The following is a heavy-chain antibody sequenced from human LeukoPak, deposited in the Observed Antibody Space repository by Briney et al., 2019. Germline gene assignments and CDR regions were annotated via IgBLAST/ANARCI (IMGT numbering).Heavy chain of an antibody. J-gene: IGHJ4*02. D-gene: IGHD6-19*01. Sequence: ASVKVSCKASGYTFTGYYMHWVRQAPGQGLEWMGWINPNSGGTNYAQKFQGRVTMTRDTSISTAYMELSRLRSDDTAVYYCARGDSIAVAGVEYYFDYWGQGTLVTVYS. CDR1: GYTFTGYY. CDR3: ARGDSIAVAGVEYYFDY. V-gene: IGHV1-2*02. CDR2: INPNSGGT.